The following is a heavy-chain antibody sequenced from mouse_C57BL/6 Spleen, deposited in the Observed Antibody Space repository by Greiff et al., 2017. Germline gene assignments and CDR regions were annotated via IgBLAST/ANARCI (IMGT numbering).Heavy chain of an antibody. V-gene: IGHV14-1*01. Sequence: EVQLQQSGAELVRPGASVKLSCTASGFNIKDYYMHWVKQRPEQGLEWIGRIDPEDGGTEYAPKFQGKATMTVDTSSNTAYLQLSSLTSEDTAVYYCTKVITTVVAPYFDYWGQGTTLTVSS. CDR1: GFNIKDYY. D-gene: IGHD1-1*01. J-gene: IGHJ2*01. CDR2: IDPEDGGT. CDR3: TKVITTVVAPYFDY.